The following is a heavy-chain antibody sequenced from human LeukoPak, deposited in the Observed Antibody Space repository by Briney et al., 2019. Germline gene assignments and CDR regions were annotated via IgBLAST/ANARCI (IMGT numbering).Heavy chain of an antibody. J-gene: IGHJ4*02. CDR2: ITSGSST. CDR3: AKRDGSGSQGRYFDY. D-gene: IGHD3-10*01. V-gene: IGHV3-23*01. Sequence: GGSLRLSCAASGFTFSRYAMTWVRRAPGKGLEWVSVITSGSSTYYADSVKGRFTISRDTSKSTLYLQMDSLRAEDTALYYCAKRDGSGSQGRYFDYWGQGTLVTVSS. CDR1: GFTFSRYA.